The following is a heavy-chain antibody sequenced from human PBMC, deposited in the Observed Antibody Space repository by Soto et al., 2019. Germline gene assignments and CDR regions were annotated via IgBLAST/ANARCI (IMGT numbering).Heavy chain of an antibody. CDR1: GFTFRNYD. Sequence: EVQLVESGGGLVQPGGSLRLSCEASGFTFRNYDMHWVRQGTGKGLEWVSGISAAGDPDYADSVEGRFTISRENAQNSFFLQMSGLRVGDTAVYYCARTDRDCYGLDVWGQGTTVIVTS. V-gene: IGHV3-13*05. J-gene: IGHJ6*02. CDR2: ISAAGDP. CDR3: ARTDRDCYGLDV.